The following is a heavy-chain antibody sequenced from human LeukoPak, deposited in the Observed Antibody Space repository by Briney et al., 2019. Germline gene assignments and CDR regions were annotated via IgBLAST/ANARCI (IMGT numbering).Heavy chain of an antibody. D-gene: IGHD3-16*01. J-gene: IGHJ4*02. CDR2: ISSSGSTL. CDR3: ARWGGKNSFDY. CDR1: GFTFSNYA. Sequence: PGGSLRLPCAPSGFTFSNYAMSWVRQAPGKGLEWVSYISSSGSTLYYADSVKGRFTISRDNAKNSLYLQMNSLRAEDTAVYYCARWGGKNSFDYWGQGTLVTVSS. V-gene: IGHV3-48*01.